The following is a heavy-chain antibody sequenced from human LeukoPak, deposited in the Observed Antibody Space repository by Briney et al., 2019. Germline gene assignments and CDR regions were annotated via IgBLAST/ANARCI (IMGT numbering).Heavy chain of an antibody. CDR1: GFTFSDYY. J-gene: IGHJ5*02. CDR2: ISNSGSTI. V-gene: IGHV3-11*01. CDR3: ARTAIAVAGPFDP. D-gene: IGHD6-19*01. Sequence: GGSLRLSCAASGFTFSDYYMSWIRQAPGKGLEWVSYISNSGSTIYYADSVKGRFTISRDNAKNSLYLQMNSLRAEDTAVYYCARTAIAVAGPFDPWGQGTLVTVSS.